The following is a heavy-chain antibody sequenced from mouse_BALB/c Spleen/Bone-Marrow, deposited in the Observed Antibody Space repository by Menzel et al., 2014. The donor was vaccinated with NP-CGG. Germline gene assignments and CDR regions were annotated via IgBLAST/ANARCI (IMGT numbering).Heavy chain of an antibody. CDR3: ARSLYDYDAMDY. CDR2: ISSGGSYT. CDR1: GFTFSSYA. D-gene: IGHD1-1*01. J-gene: IGHJ4*01. Sequence: EVKLVGSGGGLVKPGGSLKLSCAASGFTFSSYAMSWVRQTPEKRPEWVATISSGGSYTYYADSGKGRLTISRDNAKNTTYLQMSSLRSEDTAMYYCARSLYDYDAMDYWGQGTSVTVSS. V-gene: IGHV5-9-1*01.